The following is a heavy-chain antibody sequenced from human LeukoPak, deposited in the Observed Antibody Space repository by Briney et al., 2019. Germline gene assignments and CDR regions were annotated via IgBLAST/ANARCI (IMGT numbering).Heavy chain of an antibody. CDR2: FDPEDGET. Sequence: GASVTVSCKVSGYTLTELSMHWVRQAPGKGLEWMGGFDPEDGETIYAQKFQGRVTMTEDTSTDTAYMELSSLRSEDTAVYYCATRTQDNTYYYDSSGYYYFDYWGQGTLVTVSS. CDR1: GYTLTELS. V-gene: IGHV1-24*01. D-gene: IGHD3-22*01. CDR3: ATRTQDNTYYYDSSGYYYFDY. J-gene: IGHJ4*02.